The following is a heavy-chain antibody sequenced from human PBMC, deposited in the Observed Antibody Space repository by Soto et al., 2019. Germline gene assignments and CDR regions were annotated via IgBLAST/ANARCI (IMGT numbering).Heavy chain of an antibody. Sequence: PSETLSLTCTVSGASMSEYFWSWIRQSPGKGLEWIGYIYYLGSTDYNPSLKSRVTISVDTSKGQFSLRLTSVTAADTAVYYCARDGYDGSGSPYPAFWGPGTQVTVSS. CDR3: ARDGYDGSGSPYPAF. D-gene: IGHD3-10*01. CDR2: IYYLGST. J-gene: IGHJ4*02. V-gene: IGHV4-59*01. CDR1: GASMSEYF.